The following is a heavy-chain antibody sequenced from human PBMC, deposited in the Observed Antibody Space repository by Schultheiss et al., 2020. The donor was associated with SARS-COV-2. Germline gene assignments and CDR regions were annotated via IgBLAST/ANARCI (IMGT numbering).Heavy chain of an antibody. D-gene: IGHD1-14*01. J-gene: IGHJ6*02. CDR2: IYYSGST. CDR1: GGSISSGDYY. V-gene: IGHV4-30-4*01. Sequence: SETLSLTCTVSGGSISSGDYYWSWIRQPPGKGLEWIGYIYYSGSTYYNPSLKSRVTISVDTSKNQFSLKLSSVTAADTAVYYCASSGRYYYGMDVWGQGTTVTVSS. CDR3: ASSGRYYYGMDV.